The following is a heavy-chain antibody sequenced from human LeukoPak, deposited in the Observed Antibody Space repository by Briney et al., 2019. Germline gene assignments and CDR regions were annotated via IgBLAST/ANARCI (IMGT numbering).Heavy chain of an antibody. J-gene: IGHJ5*02. CDR2: INPSGGST. Sequence: ASVKVSCKASGYTFTSYYMHWVRQAPGQGLEWMGIINPSGGSTSYAQKFQGRVTMTRDTSTSTVYMELSSLRSEDTAVYYCARALSYDSSGYPNWFDPWGQGTLVTVSS. CDR3: ARALSYDSSGYPNWFDP. D-gene: IGHD3-22*01. V-gene: IGHV1-46*01. CDR1: GYTFTSYY.